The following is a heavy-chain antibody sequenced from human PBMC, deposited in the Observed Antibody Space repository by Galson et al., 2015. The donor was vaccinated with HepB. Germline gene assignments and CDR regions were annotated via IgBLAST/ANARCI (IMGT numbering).Heavy chain of an antibody. V-gene: IGHV4-30-4*01. D-gene: IGHD6-6*01. CDR3: ARGVAARPYWFDP. J-gene: IGHJ5*02. CDR1: GGSISSGDYY. CDR2: LYYSGNT. Sequence: TLSLTCAVSGGSISSGDYYWSWLRQPPGKGLEWIGYLYYSGNTYYSPSLKSRVTISLDMSNNQLSLKLSSVTVADTAVYYCARGVAARPYWFDPWGRGTLVSVSS.